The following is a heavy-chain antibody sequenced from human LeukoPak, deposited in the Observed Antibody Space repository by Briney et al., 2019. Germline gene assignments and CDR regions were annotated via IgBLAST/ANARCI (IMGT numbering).Heavy chain of an antibody. CDR3: ARDKPRYSGSPDAFDI. V-gene: IGHV1-69*13. CDR2: IIPIFGTA. CDR1: GGTFSSYA. Sequence: VASVTVSCKASGGTFSSYAISWVRQPPGQGLEWMGGIIPIFGTANYAQKFQGRVTIIADESTSTAYMELSSLRSEDTAVYYCARDKPRYSGSPDAFDIWGQGTMVTVSS. D-gene: IGHD1-26*01. J-gene: IGHJ3*02.